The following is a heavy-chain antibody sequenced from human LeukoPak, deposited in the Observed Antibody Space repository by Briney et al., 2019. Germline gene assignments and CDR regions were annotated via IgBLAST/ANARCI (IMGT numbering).Heavy chain of an antibody. CDR3: AKSGDVLAYDG. CDR1: GFTFSSYG. J-gene: IGHJ3*01. V-gene: IGHV3-23*01. D-gene: IGHD2-21*01. Sequence: GGSLRLSCVASGFTFSSYGMSWVRQAPGKGLQWVSATSGSGGSTYYADSVRGRLTISRDNSKNTVYLQMNSLRAEDTAIYYCAKSGDVLAYDGWGQGTMVTVSS. CDR2: TSGSGGST.